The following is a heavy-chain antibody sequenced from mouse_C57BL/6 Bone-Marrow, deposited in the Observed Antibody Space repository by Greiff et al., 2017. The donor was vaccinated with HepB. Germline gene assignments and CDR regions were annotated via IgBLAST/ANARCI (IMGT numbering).Heavy chain of an antibody. CDR2: IYPGDGDT. Sequence: VKVQQSGPELVKPGASVKISCKASGYAFSSSWMNWVKQRPGKGLEWIGRIYPGDGDTNYNGKFKGKATLTADKSSSTAYMQLSSLTSEDSAVYFCASDGYSWYFDVWGTGTTVTVSS. V-gene: IGHV1-82*01. CDR3: ASDGYSWYFDV. J-gene: IGHJ1*03. CDR1: GYAFSSSW. D-gene: IGHD2-3*01.